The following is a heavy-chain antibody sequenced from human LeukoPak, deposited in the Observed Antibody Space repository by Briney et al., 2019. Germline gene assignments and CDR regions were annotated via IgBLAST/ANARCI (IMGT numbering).Heavy chain of an antibody. CDR1: GYTFTSYD. D-gene: IGHD3-3*01. CDR3: ARIYDFYNYYGMDV. J-gene: IGHJ6*02. CDR2: MNPNSGST. V-gene: IGHV1-8*01. Sequence: VASVKVSCTASGYTFTSYDINWVRQATGQGLEWMGWMNPNSGSTGYAQKFQGRVTMTRNTSISTAYMELSSLRSEDTAVYYCARIYDFYNYYGMDVWGQGTTVTVSS.